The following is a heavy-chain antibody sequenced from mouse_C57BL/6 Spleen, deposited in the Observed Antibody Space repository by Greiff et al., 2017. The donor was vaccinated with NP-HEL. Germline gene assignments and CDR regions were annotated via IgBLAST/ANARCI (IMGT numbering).Heavy chain of an antibody. J-gene: IGHJ4*01. D-gene: IGHD1-1*01. CDR2: IRHKANGSTT. Sequence: EVQLVESGGGLVQPGGSLSLSCAASGFTFTDYYMSWVRQPPGKALEWLGFIRHKANGSTTEYSVSVKGRFTISRDNSQSILYVQMYALRDEDSTTYYCARAYYYDRSPYAMDYWGQGTSVTVSS. V-gene: IGHV7-3*01. CDR1: GFTFTDYY. CDR3: ARAYYYDRSPYAMDY.